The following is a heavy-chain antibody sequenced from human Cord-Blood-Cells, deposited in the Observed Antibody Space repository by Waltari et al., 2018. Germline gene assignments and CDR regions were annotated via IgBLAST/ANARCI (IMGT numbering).Heavy chain of an antibody. V-gene: IGHV4-61*01. CDR1: GGSVSSGSYY. CDR3: ASARVTGTTRSVDY. J-gene: IGHJ4*02. D-gene: IGHD1-7*01. CDR2: IYYSGST. Sequence: QVQLQESGPGLVKPSETLSLTCTVPGGSVSSGSYYWSWIRQPPGKGLEWIGYIYYSGSTNYNPSLKSRVTISVDTSKNQFSLKLSSVTAADTAVYYCASARVTGTTRSVDYWGQGTLVTVSS.